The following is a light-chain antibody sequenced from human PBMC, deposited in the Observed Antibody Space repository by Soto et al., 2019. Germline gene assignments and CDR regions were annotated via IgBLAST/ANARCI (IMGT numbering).Light chain of an antibody. V-gene: IGLV2-11*01. Sequence: QSALTQPRSVSGSPGQSVTISCTGTSSDVGAYKYVSWYQQHPGKAPKLMIHDVSKRPSGVPDRFSGSKSGNTASLTISGLQADDEADYYCCSYAGSYTLVFGGGTKLTVL. J-gene: IGLJ2*01. CDR1: SSDVGAYKY. CDR3: CSYAGSYTLV. CDR2: DVS.